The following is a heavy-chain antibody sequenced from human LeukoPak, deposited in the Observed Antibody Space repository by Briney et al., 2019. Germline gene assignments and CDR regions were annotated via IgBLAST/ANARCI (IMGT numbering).Heavy chain of an antibody. J-gene: IGHJ6*02. Sequence: PSETLSLTCTVSGGSISSAGYYWSWIRQHPGKGLEWIGYIYYSGSTYNNPSLKSRVIISVDTSKNQFSLKLSSVTAVDTAVYYCGRAQQGAAGGRYYYHGVDVWGQGTTVTVSS. CDR1: GGSISSAGYY. CDR2: IYYSGST. D-gene: IGHD6-13*01. CDR3: GRAQQGAAGGRYYYHGVDV. V-gene: IGHV4-31*03.